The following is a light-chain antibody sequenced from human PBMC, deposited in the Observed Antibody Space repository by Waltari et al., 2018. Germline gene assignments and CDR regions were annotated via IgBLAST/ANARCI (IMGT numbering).Light chain of an antibody. J-gene: IGLJ1*01. Sequence: QSALTQPASVSGSPGQSITISCTGTSSDVGGYNYVSWYQQHQGKAPKLMIYGVSNRHSGVSNRSTGSKPGNTASLTISGRQAEDEADCYCSSYTSSSTLYVFGAGTKVTVL. CDR3: SSYTSSSTLYV. CDR1: SSDVGGYNY. CDR2: GVS. V-gene: IGLV2-14*03.